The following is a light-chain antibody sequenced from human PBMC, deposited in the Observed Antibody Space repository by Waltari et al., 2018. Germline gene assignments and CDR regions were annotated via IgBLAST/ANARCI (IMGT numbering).Light chain of an antibody. CDR2: EVS. CDR1: SSDVGDYNY. Sequence: QSALTQPASVSGSPGQSITISCTGTSSDVGDYNYVSWYQQHPVKAPKLLIYEVSKRPSGISNRFSGSKSGSTASLTIAGLQAEDEADYYCSSYTSSSTLVFGGGTKLTVL. J-gene: IGLJ2*01. V-gene: IGLV2-14*03. CDR3: SSYTSSSTLV.